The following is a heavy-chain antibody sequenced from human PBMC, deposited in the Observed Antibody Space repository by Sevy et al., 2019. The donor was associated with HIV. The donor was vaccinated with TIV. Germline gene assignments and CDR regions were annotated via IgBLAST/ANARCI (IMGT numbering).Heavy chain of an antibody. CDR3: ASPSSTYGYGHYYYGMDV. D-gene: IGHD5-18*01. CDR1: GGSISSSSYY. V-gene: IGHV4-39*01. Sequence: SETLSLTCTVSGGSISSSSYYWGWIRQPPGKGLEWIGNIYYSGSTYYNPSLKSRVTISVDTSKNQCSLKLSSVTAADTAVYYCASPSSTYGYGHYYYGMDVWGHGTTVTVSS. J-gene: IGHJ6*02. CDR2: IYYSGST.